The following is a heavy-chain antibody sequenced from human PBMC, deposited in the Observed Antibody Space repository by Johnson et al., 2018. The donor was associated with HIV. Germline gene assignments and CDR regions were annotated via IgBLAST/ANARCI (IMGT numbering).Heavy chain of an antibody. CDR1: GFTFSSYG. V-gene: IGHV3-23*04. J-gene: IGHJ3*02. D-gene: IGHD1-26*01. CDR2: ISGSGGST. CDR3: AKDRGSPGIPAAFDI. Sequence: VQLVESWGGVVQPGGSLRLSCAASGFTFSSYGMHWVRQAPGKGLEWVSAISGSGGSTYYADSVKGRFTISRDNSKNTLYLQMNSLRAEDTAVYYCAKDRGSPGIPAAFDIWGQGTMVTVSS.